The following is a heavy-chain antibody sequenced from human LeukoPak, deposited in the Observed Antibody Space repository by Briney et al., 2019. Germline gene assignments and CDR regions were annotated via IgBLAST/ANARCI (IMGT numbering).Heavy chain of an antibody. CDR1: GYTFTNYA. Sequence: GASVKVSCKASGYTFTNYAMNWVRQARGQGLEWRGWISVYNANTELAQKFPGRVTLATDASTSTPYVELRSLTSDDTAVYFCARGGSRSRRGDDAFDIWGQGTMVTVSS. CDR3: ARGGSRSRRGDDAFDI. CDR2: ISVYNANT. D-gene: IGHD3-10*01. V-gene: IGHV1-18*01. J-gene: IGHJ3*02.